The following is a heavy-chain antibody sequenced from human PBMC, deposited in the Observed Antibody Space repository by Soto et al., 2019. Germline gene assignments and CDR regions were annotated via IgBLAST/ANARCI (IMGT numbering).Heavy chain of an antibody. CDR2: IWTSGST. J-gene: IGHJ4*02. CDR1: GDSMSKYY. CDR3: ARTVGAAYYFDF. Sequence: QVQLQESGPGLVKPSETLSLTCNVSGDSMSKYYWSWVRQPAGKGLEWIVRIWTSGSTNYNPSLKSRVTMSIDTSNKHFSLDLKSVTAADTAVYYCARTVGAAYYFDFWGQGVLVTVSS. V-gene: IGHV4-4*07. D-gene: IGHD3-16*01.